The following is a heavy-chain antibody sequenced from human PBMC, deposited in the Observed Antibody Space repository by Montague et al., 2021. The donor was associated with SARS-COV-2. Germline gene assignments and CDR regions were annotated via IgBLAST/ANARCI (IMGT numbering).Heavy chain of an antibody. J-gene: IGHJ4*02. V-gene: IGHV4-4*02. CDR2: IFHMGNT. CDR1: GASISGANW. Sequence: SETLSLTCGVSGASISGANWWTWVRQPPGKGLEWIGEIFHMGNTNYNWSLRSRLTISVDKSKNQFSLELRSVTAADTAIYYCARVEGGSHLDYRGQGILATVSS. CDR3: ARVEGGSHLDY. D-gene: IGHD1-26*01.